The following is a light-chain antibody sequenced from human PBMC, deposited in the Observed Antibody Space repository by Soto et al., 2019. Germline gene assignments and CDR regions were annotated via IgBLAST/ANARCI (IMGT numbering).Light chain of an antibody. J-gene: IGKJ3*01. CDR3: QQSYSTILT. Sequence: DIQMTQSPSSLSASVGDRVTITCRASQSISSYLNWYQQKPGKAPKLLIYAASSLQSGVPSRFSGSGSGTDFTLTISSLQPEDFATYYCQQSYSTILTCGPGTKVDI. V-gene: IGKV1-39*01. CDR1: QSISSY. CDR2: AAS.